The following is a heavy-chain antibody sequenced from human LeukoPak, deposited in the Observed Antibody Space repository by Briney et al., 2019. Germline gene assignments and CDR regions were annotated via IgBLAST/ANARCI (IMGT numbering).Heavy chain of an antibody. J-gene: IGHJ6*03. CDR2: ISYDGSNK. Sequence: QSGGSLRLSCAASGFTFSSYAMHWVRQAPGKGLEWVAVISYDGSNKYYADSVKGRFTISRDNSKNTLYLQMNSLRAEDTAVYYCARDYWRGAKYYYYMDVWGKGTTVTVSS. V-gene: IGHV3-30-3*01. D-gene: IGHD2-15*01. CDR1: GFTFSSYA. CDR3: ARDYWRGAKYYYYMDV.